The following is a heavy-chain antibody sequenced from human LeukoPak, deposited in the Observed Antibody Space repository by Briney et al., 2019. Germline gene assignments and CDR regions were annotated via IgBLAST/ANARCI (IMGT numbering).Heavy chain of an antibody. J-gene: IGHJ5*02. CDR2: IHYSGIT. Sequence: SDTLCLTCAVSGYSISSDNWWGWIRQPPGKGLEWIGYIHYSGITYYSPSLKSRVTLSVDTSKNQFSLRLSSVTAVDTAVYYCARKPDAVYWFDPWGQGTLVTVSS. V-gene: IGHV4-28*01. CDR1: GYSISSDNW. CDR3: ARKPDAVYWFDP.